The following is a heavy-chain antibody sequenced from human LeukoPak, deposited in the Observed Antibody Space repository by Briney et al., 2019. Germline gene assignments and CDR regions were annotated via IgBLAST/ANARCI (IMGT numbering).Heavy chain of an antibody. CDR1: GFTFSSYS. V-gene: IGHV3-21*01. CDR2: ISSSSSYI. D-gene: IGHD3-9*01. Sequence: GRSLRLSCAASGFTFSSYSMNWVRQAPGKGLEWVSSISSSSSYIYYADSVKGRFTISRDNAKNSLYLQMNSLRAEDTAVYYCARDYRYFAFFDYWGQGTLVTVSS. CDR3: ARDYRYFAFFDY. J-gene: IGHJ4*02.